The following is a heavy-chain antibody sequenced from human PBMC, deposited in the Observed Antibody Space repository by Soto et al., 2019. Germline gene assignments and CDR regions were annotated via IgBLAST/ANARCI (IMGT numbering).Heavy chain of an antibody. CDR3: SSQTYSYAWHH. CDR2: IYYSGST. D-gene: IGHD5-18*01. J-gene: IGHJ5*02. Sequence: SETLSLTCAVSSGSISSNWWTWVRQPPGKGLEWIGEIYYSGSTNYNPSLKSRVTISIDNSKTQFYLDLSSVTAADTAVYYCSSQTYSYAWHHWGQGTQVTXSS. CDR1: SGSISSNW. V-gene: IGHV4-4*02.